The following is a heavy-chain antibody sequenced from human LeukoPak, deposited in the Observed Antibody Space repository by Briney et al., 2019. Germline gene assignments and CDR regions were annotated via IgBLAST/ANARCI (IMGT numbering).Heavy chain of an antibody. CDR2: ISPYNGNT. D-gene: IGHD2-2*01. CDR1: GYPFTSFG. CDR3: ARARRVQVIPVAESAEYFEH. V-gene: IGHV1-18*01. J-gene: IGHJ1*01. Sequence: ASVKVSCKTSGYPFTSFGVSWARQAPGQGLEWMGWISPYNGNTNFAQRFQGRLALTTDTSASTVYMELRSLRSDDTAVYFCARARRVQVIPVAESAEYFEHWGQGTLVTVSS.